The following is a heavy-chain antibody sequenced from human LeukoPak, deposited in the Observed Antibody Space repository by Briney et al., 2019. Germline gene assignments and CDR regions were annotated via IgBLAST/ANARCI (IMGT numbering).Heavy chain of an antibody. Sequence: GESLKTSCKGSGYSFTTYWIGWVRQAPGKGLEWVAVISYEGGTQHYADSVKGRFIISRDNPRNTLYLQMNILRTEDTAVYYCAKEGTPHVSTWYDLWGQGTQVIVSS. V-gene: IGHV3-30*18. CDR1: GYSFTTYW. D-gene: IGHD3-10*01. CDR2: ISYEGGTQ. J-gene: IGHJ5*02. CDR3: AKEGTPHVSTWYDL.